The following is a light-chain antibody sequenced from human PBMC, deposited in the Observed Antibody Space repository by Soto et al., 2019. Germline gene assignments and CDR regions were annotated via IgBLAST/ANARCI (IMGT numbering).Light chain of an antibody. J-gene: IGLJ2*01. V-gene: IGLV2-14*01. Sequence: QSVLTQPASVSGSPGQSITISCTGTRSDVGGYNYVSWYQHHPGKAPKLLIYEVTNRPAEVSNRFSVSKSGITASLTISGLQSEDEADDYCSSYTSGRNVIFGGGTQLTVL. CDR1: RSDVGGYNY. CDR2: EVT. CDR3: SSYTSGRNVI.